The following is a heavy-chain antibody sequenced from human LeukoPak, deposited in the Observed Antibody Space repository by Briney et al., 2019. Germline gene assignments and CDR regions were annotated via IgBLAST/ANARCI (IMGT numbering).Heavy chain of an antibody. J-gene: IGHJ3*02. D-gene: IGHD4-17*01. CDR3: AFYGSAWAFDI. CDR2: IQYDGNNK. CDR1: GFTISSYG. Sequence: GGSLRLSCAASGFTISSYGVHWVRQTPGKGLEWVTFIQYDGNNKYYTDSVKGRFTISRDNSNNTLYLQMNSLRAEDTAIYYCAFYGSAWAFDIWGQGTMVTVSS. V-gene: IGHV3-30*02.